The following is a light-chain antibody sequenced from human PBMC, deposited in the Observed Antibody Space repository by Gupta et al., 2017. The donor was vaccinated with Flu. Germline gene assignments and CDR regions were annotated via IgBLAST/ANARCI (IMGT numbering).Light chain of an antibody. V-gene: IGKV1-6*01. CDR1: QGIRND. CDR2: AAS. Sequence: SLSASVGDRVTITCRASQGIRNDLGWYQQKPGKAPKLLIYAASSLQSGVPSSFSGSGSGTDFTLTISSLQPEDFATYYCRQDDNYPLTFGHGTKVDIK. J-gene: IGKJ3*01. CDR3: RQDDNYPLT.